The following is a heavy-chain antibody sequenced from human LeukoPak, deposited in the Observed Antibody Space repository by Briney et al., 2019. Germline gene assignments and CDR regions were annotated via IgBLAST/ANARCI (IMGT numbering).Heavy chain of an antibody. Sequence: SETLSLTCTVSGGSISSGGYYWSWIRQHPGKGLEWIGYIYYSGSTYYNPSLKSRVTISVDTSKNQFSLKLSSVTAADTAVYYCARGGYCSSTSCYRASWFDPWGQGTLVTVSS. CDR1: GGSISSGGYY. CDR3: ARGGYCSSTSCYRASWFDP. D-gene: IGHD2-2*02. CDR2: IYYSGST. J-gene: IGHJ5*02. V-gene: IGHV4-31*03.